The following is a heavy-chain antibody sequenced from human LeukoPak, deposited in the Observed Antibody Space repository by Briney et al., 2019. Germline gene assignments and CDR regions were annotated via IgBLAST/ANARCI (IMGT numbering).Heavy chain of an antibody. CDR3: AREDYAAYGMDV. J-gene: IGHJ6*02. CDR2: IYSGGRT. Sequence: GGSLRLSCAASGFTVSSNYMSWVRQAPGKGLEWVSVIYSGGRTYYADSVKGRFTSSRDNSKNTPYLQMNSLRAEDTAVHYCAREDYAAYGMDVWAQGATVTVS. D-gene: IGHD2-2*01. CDR1: GFTVSSNY. V-gene: IGHV3-53*01.